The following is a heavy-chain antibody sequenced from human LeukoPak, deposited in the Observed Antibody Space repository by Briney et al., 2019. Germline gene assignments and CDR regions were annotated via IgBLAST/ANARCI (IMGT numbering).Heavy chain of an antibody. Sequence: SGRSRRLSCAASGFTVSSNYMSWVRQAPGKGLEWVSVIYSGGSTYYADSVKGRFTISRDNSKNTLYLQMNSLRAEDTAVYYCAKETPRRPFDYWGQGTLVTVSS. CDR1: GFTVSSNY. V-gene: IGHV3-53*01. CDR3: AKETPRRPFDY. D-gene: IGHD6-6*01. J-gene: IGHJ4*02. CDR2: IYSGGST.